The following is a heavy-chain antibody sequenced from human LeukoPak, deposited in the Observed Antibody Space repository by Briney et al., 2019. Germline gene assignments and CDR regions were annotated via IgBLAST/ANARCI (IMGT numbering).Heavy chain of an antibody. J-gene: IGHJ4*02. CDR1: GFTFSSYS. D-gene: IGHD6-13*01. Sequence: GGSLRLSCAASGFTFSSYSMNWVRQAPGKGLEWVSFISSSSSYIYYADSVKGRFTISRDNAKNSLYLQMNSLRAENTAVYYCARGSSSWYYFDYWGQGTLVTVSS. V-gene: IGHV3-21*01. CDR2: ISSSSSYI. CDR3: ARGSSSWYYFDY.